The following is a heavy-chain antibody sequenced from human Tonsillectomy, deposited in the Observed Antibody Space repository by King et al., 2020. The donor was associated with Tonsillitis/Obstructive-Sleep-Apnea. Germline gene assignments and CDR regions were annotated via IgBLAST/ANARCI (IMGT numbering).Heavy chain of an antibody. CDR3: ASLVGYCSGGRCPYYFDT. CDR1: GYSFSNYW. V-gene: IGHV5-51*01. D-gene: IGHD2-15*01. Sequence: QLVQSGAEVKKPGESLKISCKGSGYSFSNYWIGWVRQMPGRGLEWMGIIYPANSDTRYSPSFQGQVTISADKSISTAYLQWSSLKASDTAMYYCASLVGYCSGGRCPYYFDTGAREPWSPSPQ. CDR2: IYPANSDT. J-gene: IGHJ4*02.